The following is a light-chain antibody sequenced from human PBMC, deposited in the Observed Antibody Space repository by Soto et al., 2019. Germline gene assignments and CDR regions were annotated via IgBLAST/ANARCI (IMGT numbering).Light chain of an antibody. CDR3: FAYAGSYTLGV. CDR2: DVR. J-gene: IGLJ3*02. V-gene: IGLV2-11*01. Sequence: SALTQPRSVSGSPGQSVTISCTGTSSAVGGYNYVSWYQQHPGKAPKLMIYDVRKRPSGVPDRFSGSKSGNRASLTISGLQAEDEADYYCFAYAGSYTLGVFGGGTKLTVL. CDR1: SSAVGGYNY.